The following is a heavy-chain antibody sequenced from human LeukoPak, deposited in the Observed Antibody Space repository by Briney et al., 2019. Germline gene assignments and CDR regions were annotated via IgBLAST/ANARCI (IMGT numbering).Heavy chain of an antibody. CDR3: ATDGMDV. CDR2: VYYSGST. CDR1: GGSVSSDSYY. V-gene: IGHV4-61*01. Sequence: SETLSLTCTVSGGSVSSDSYYWSWIRQPPGKGLEWIGYVYYSGSTNYNPSLKSRVTISVGTSKNQFSLNLSSVTAADTAVYYCATDGMDVWGQGTTVTVSS. J-gene: IGHJ6*02.